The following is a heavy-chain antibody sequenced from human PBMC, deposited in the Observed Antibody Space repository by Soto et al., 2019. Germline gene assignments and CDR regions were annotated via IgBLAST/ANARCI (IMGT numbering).Heavy chain of an antibody. CDR1: GGSISSYY. CDR2: IYYSGST. CDR3: ARHEAAGTWYFDY. J-gene: IGHJ4*02. V-gene: IGHV4-59*08. Sequence: SETLSLTCTVSGGSISSYYWSWIRQPPGKGLEWIGYIYYSGSTNYNPSLKSRVTISVDTSKNQFSLKLSSVTAADTAVYYCARHEAAGTWYFDYWGQGTLVTVSS. D-gene: IGHD6-13*01.